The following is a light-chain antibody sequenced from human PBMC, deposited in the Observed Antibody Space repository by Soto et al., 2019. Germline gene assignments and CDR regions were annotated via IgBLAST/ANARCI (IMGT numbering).Light chain of an antibody. CDR2: AAS. CDR1: QSINNY. CDR3: QQSFSTSWT. J-gene: IGKJ1*01. V-gene: IGKV1-39*01. Sequence: DIQMTQSPSSLSASVGDRVTISCRASQSINNYLNWYQQKPGEAPKLLIYAASSLQGGVPSRFSGSGSGTDFTLTVNNLQPEDFATYYCQQSFSTSWTFGHGTKVEIK.